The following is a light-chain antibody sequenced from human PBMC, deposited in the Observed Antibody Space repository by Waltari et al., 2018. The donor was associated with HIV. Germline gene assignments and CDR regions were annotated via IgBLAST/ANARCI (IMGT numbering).Light chain of an antibody. CDR2: LGS. J-gene: IGKJ5*01. Sequence: DIVMTQSPLSLPVTPGEPASISCRSSQSLSHSNGYNYLDWYLQKPGQSPQLLIYLGSNRASGVPDRFSGSGSGTDFTLKISRVEAEDVGVYYCMQALQTPLTFGQGTRLEIK. V-gene: IGKV2-28*01. CDR1: QSLSHSNGYNY. CDR3: MQALQTPLT.